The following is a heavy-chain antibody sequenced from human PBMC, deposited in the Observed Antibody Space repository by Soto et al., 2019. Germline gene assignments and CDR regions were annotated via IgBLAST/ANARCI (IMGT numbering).Heavy chain of an antibody. V-gene: IGHV4-59*01. D-gene: IGHD3-22*01. J-gene: IGHJ4*02. Sequence: SETLSLTCSVSGGSISSYYWSWIRQPPGKGLEWIAYIYYSVTSYNPSLKSRVSISLATSTNTVFLELRSLKSDDTAIYYCARDRLRGYDSSGFYSWGQGTMVTVSS. CDR2: IYYSVT. CDR1: GGSISSYY. CDR3: ARDRLRGYDSSGFYS.